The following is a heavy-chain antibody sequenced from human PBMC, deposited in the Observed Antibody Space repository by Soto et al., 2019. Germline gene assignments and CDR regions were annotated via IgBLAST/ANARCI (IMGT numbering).Heavy chain of an antibody. V-gene: IGHV3-43*01. CDR2: ISWDGGST. D-gene: IGHD6-13*01. CDR3: AKESSSHYYYYGMDV. CDR1: GFTFDDYT. Sequence: GGSLRLSCAASGFTFDDYTMHWVRQAPGKGLEWVSLISWDGGSTYYADSVKGRFTISRDNSKNSLYLQMNSLRTEDTALYYCAKESSSHYYYYGMDVWGQGTTVTVSS. J-gene: IGHJ6*02.